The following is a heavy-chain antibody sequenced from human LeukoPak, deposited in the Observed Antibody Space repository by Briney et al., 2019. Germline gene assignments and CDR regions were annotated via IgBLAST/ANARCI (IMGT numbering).Heavy chain of an antibody. V-gene: IGHV4-39*07. CDR3: ARGMQWLNYFDY. CDR2: IYYSGST. J-gene: IGHJ4*02. D-gene: IGHD6-19*01. CDR1: GGSISSSSYY. Sequence: SETLSLTCTVSGGSISSSSYYWGWIRQPPGKGLEWIGSIYYSGSTYYNPSLKSRVTISVDTSKNQFSLKLSPVTAADTAVYYCARGMQWLNYFDYWGQGTLVTVSS.